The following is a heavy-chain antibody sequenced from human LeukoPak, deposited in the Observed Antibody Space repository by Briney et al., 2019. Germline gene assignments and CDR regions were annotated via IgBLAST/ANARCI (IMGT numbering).Heavy chain of an antibody. V-gene: IGHV3-7*01. CDR3: ARDSYYGSGSYYDY. Sequence: GGSLRLSCAASGFTFSSYWMSWVRQAPGKGLEWVANIKQGGSNKYYADSVKGRFTISRDNSKNTLYLQMNSLRAEDTAVYYCARDSYYGSGSYYDYWGQGTLVTVSS. J-gene: IGHJ4*02. CDR2: IKQGGSNK. D-gene: IGHD3-10*01. CDR1: GFTFSSYW.